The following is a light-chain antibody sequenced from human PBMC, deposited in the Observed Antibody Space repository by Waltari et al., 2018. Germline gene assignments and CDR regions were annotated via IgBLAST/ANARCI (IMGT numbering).Light chain of an antibody. CDR3: HFYNKWIWT. J-gene: IGKJ1*01. Sequence: ETEVTQTPATLSLSPGDRATLSCRASQNVTNGLAWYQQKPGQAPRLLIYGASTRATDIPDRFIGTGSGTDFSLTISSLQSEDFALYYCHFYNKWIWTFDQGTNLEI. CDR1: QNVTNG. CDR2: GAS. V-gene: IGKV3-15*01.